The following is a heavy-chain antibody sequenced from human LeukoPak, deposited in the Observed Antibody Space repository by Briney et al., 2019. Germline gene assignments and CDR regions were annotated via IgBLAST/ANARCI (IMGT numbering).Heavy chain of an antibody. V-gene: IGHV3-48*01. CDR3: ARDGQINRLHY. CDR1: GFTFSSYG. J-gene: IGHJ4*02. CDR2: ISSSSSTI. D-gene: IGHD3/OR15-3a*01. Sequence: GGSLRLSWAASGFTFSSYGMHWVRQARGKGLEWVSYISSSSSTIYYADSVKGRFTISRDNAKNSLSLQMNSLRAEDTAVYFCARDGQINRLHYWGQGTLVTVSS.